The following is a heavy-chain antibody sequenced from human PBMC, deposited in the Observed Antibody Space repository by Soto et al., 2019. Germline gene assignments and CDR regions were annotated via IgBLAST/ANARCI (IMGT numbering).Heavy chain of an antibody. CDR1: GFTFGDYT. D-gene: IGHD3-9*01. Sequence: GGSLRLSCTASGFTFGDYTMSWFRQAPGKGLEWVGFIRSKAYGGTTEYAASAKGRFTISRDDSKSIAYLQMNSLKTEDTAVYYCTRDRYDILTGHYDAFDIWGQGTMVTVSS. J-gene: IGHJ3*02. V-gene: IGHV3-49*03. CDR3: TRDRYDILTGHYDAFDI. CDR2: IRSKAYGGTT.